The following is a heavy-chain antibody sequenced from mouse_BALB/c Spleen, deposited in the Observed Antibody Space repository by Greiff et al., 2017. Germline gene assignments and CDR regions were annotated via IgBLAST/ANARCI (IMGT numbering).Heavy chain of an antibody. V-gene: IGHV14-3*02. CDR2: IDPANGNT. J-gene: IGHJ2*01. Sequence: LQQSGAELVKPGASVKLSCTASGFNIKDTYMHWVKQRPEQGLEWIGRIDPANGNTKYDPKFQGKATITADTSSNTAYLQLSSLTSEDTAVYYCALYYDYDGDYFDYWGQGTTLTVSS. CDR1: GFNIKDTY. D-gene: IGHD2-4*01. CDR3: ALYYDYDGDYFDY.